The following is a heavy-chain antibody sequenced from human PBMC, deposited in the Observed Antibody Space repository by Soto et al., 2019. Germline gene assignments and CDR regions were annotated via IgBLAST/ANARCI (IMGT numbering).Heavy chain of an antibody. CDR3: ARGLRRGRPDYYFDY. J-gene: IGHJ4*02. V-gene: IGHV4-34*01. CDR2: INHSGST. D-gene: IGHD2-21*02. CDR1: GGSFSGYY. Sequence: QVQLQQWGAGLLKPSETLSLTCAVYGGSFSGYYWSWIRQPPGKGLEWIGEINHSGSTNYNPSLKRRVTISVDTPKNQFALTLGSVTAADTAVYYCARGLRRGRPDYYFDYWGQGTLVTVSS.